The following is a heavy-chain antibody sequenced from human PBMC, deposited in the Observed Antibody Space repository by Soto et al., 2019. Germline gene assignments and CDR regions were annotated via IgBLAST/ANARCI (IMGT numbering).Heavy chain of an antibody. CDR1: GFTFSSNW. CDR2: INNDGSST. V-gene: IGHV3-74*01. Sequence: EVQLVESGGGLVQPGGSLRLSCAASGFTFSSNWMHWVRQAPGKGLVWVSRINNDGSSTNYGDSVKGRFTISRDNAKNTLYVQMNSLRAEDTAVYYCARGGCTSTSCLDYWGQGTLVTVSS. J-gene: IGHJ4*02. CDR3: ARGGCTSTSCLDY. D-gene: IGHD2-2*01.